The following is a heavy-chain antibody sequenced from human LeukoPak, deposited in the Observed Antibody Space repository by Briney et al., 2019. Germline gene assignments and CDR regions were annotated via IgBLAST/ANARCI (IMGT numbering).Heavy chain of an antibody. J-gene: IGHJ4*02. CDR3: ARAEVLPDFFDSSGGFDY. D-gene: IGHD3-22*01. CDR1: GSSISSYY. V-gene: IGHV4-59*01. CDR2: IYYSGST. Sequence: SETLSLTCTVSGSSISSYYWSWIRQPPGKGLEWIGYIYYSGSTNYNPSLKSRVTISVDTSKNQFSLKLSSVTAADTAVYYCARAEVLPDFFDSSGGFDYWGQGTLVTVSS.